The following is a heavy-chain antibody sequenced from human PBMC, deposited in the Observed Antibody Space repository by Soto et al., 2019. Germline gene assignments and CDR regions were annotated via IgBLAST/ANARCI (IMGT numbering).Heavy chain of an antibody. Sequence: ASETLSLTCIVSGGSISSSSYYWGWIRQPPGKGLEWIGTIYYSGSTYYNPSLKSRVTISVDKSKSQFSLRLSSVTAADTAVCYCAASPAGKYYDVLTGYYKSEAFGIWGQGTMVTVSS. J-gene: IGHJ3*02. D-gene: IGHD3-9*01. V-gene: IGHV4-39*01. CDR2: IYYSGST. CDR1: GGSISSSSYY. CDR3: AASPAGKYYDVLTGYYKSEAFGI.